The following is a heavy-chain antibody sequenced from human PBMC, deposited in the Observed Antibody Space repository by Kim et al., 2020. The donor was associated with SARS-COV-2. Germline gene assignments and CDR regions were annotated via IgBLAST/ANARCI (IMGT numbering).Heavy chain of an antibody. V-gene: IGHV3-23*01. J-gene: IGHJ4*02. CDR3: AKFREVGINDFDH. D-gene: IGHD2-8*01. Sequence: GGSLRLSCAASGFVFSTFGMNWVRQAPGKGLEWVSLISGNSKTTSYADSVKGRFTISRDNSKNTLYLQMNGLKVEDTAVYYCAKFREVGINDFDHWGQGALVTVSS. CDR2: ISGNSKTT. CDR1: GFVFSTFG.